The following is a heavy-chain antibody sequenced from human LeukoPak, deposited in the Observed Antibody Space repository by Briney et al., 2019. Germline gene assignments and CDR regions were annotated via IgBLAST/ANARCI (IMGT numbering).Heavy chain of an antibody. D-gene: IGHD2-2*01. V-gene: IGHV1-2*06. Sequence: ASVKVSCKASGYTFTGYHMHWVRQAPGQGLEWMGRINPNSGDTNYAQKFQGRVSLTRDTSISTAYMELSRLRSDDTAVYYCARDYCSSTSCLFDYWGQGTLVTVSS. CDR2: INPNSGDT. CDR1: GYTFTGYH. J-gene: IGHJ4*02. CDR3: ARDYCSSTSCLFDY.